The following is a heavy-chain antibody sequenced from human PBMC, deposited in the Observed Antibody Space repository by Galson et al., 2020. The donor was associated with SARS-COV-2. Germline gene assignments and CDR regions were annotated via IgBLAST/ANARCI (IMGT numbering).Heavy chain of an antibody. Sequence: GGSLRLSCAASGFSFSTYSMSWVRQTPGRGLEWVSSIDYTSTFIYYADSVKGRFTISRDNANNSLYLQLSSLRPEDTGIYYCARLTTPGYSGYDSAWGQGTLVTVSS. CDR1: GFSFSTYS. D-gene: IGHD5-12*01. V-gene: IGHV3-21*01. J-gene: IGHJ5*02. CDR3: ARLTTPGYSGYDSA. CDR2: IDYTSTFI.